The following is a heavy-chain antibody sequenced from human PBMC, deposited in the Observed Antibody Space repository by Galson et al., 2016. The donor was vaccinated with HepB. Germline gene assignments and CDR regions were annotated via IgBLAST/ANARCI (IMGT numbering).Heavy chain of an antibody. D-gene: IGHD5-12*01. Sequence: SLRLSCAASGFTFSAYAMSWVRQAPGKGLEWVSTVSGGIAYADPVKGRFTISRDNSNNRLYLQMRSLRAEDTAVYYCAKGWGGGYRDCEWNFDSWGQGTLVTVSS. CDR1: GFTFSAYA. J-gene: IGHJ4*02. V-gene: IGHV3-23*01. CDR2: VSGGIA. CDR3: AKGWGGGYRDCEWNFDS.